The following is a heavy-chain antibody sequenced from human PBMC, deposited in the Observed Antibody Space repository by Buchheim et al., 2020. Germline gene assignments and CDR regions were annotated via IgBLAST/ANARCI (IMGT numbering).Heavy chain of an antibody. CDR1: GFTFSSYA. Sequence: QVQLVESGGGVVQPGRSLRLSCAASGFTFSSYAMHWVRQAPGKGLEWVAVISYDGSNKYYADSVKGQFTISRDNSKNTLYLQMNSLRAEDTAVYYCARDRSYSMDVWGQGTT. CDR3: ARDRSYSMDV. CDR2: ISYDGSNK. V-gene: IGHV3-30-3*01. J-gene: IGHJ6*02.